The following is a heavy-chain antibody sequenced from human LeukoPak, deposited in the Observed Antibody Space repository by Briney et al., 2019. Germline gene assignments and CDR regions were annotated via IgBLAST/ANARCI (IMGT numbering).Heavy chain of an antibody. J-gene: IGHJ4*02. Sequence: ASVKVSCKVSGYTLTELPIHWVRQAPGKGLEWMGGFDPDDGETVYAQMFQGRVTMTEDTSSDTASMELSSLRSEDTAVYCCATGTSGSYYVGIVRPIDYWGQGTLVTVSS. V-gene: IGHV1-24*01. CDR2: FDPDDGET. CDR3: ATGTSGSYYVGIVRPIDY. D-gene: IGHD1-26*01. CDR1: GYTLTELP.